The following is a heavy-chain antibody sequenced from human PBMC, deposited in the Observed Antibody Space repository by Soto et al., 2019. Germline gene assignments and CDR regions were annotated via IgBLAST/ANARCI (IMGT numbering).Heavy chain of an antibody. Sequence: QVQLVESGGGVVQPGRSLRLSCAASGFTFSSYGMHWVRQAPGKGLEWVAVISYDGSNKYYADSVKGRFTISRDNSKNTLYLQMNSLRAEDTAVYYCAGDAFDIWGQGTMVTVSS. V-gene: IGHV3-30*03. CDR1: GFTFSSYG. CDR3: AGDAFDI. CDR2: ISYDGSNK. J-gene: IGHJ3*02.